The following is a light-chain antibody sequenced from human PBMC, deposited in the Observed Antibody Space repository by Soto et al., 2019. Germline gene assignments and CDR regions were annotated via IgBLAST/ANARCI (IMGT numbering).Light chain of an antibody. J-gene: IGKJ2*01. Sequence: DIKMTQSPSTLSASVGDRVTITCRASQSISSWLAWYQKKPGKAPKLLIYKASSLESGVPSRFSVSGSGTEFTLTISSLQSDDFATYYCQQYNSYPYTFGQGTKLEIK. CDR2: KAS. V-gene: IGKV1-5*03. CDR1: QSISSW. CDR3: QQYNSYPYT.